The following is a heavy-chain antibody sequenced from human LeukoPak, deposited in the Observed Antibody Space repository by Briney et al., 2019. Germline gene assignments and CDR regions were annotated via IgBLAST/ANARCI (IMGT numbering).Heavy chain of an antibody. D-gene: IGHD5-24*01. Sequence: SETLSLTCTVSGGSISSSSYYWGWSRQPPGKGLECIGHIYYSASTYYNPPLKSRVTISVDTSKTQFSLKLSSVTAAATAVYYCARDGYNPIDYWGQGTLVTVSS. CDR1: GGSISSSSYY. CDR3: ARDGYNPIDY. J-gene: IGHJ4*02. CDR2: IYYSAST. V-gene: IGHV4-39*07.